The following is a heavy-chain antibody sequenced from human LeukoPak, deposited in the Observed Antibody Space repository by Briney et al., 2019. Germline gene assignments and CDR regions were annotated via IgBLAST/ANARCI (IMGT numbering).Heavy chain of an antibody. CDR3: TRGTESYDY. CDR2: ITSSSTYI. V-gene: IGHV3-21*01. Sequence: GGSLRLSCAASGFNFSRYTVNWVRQAPGKGLEWVSSITSSSTYIYYADSVKGRFTISRDNAKNSLYLHMNSLRAEDTAVYYCTRGTESYDYWGQGTRVTVSS. J-gene: IGHJ4*02. CDR1: GFNFSRYT. D-gene: IGHD1-26*01.